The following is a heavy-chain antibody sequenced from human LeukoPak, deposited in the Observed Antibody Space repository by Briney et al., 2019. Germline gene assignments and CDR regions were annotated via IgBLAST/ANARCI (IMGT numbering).Heavy chain of an antibody. CDR1: GYSFTSYW. CDR3: ARRVVNNRNWYFNL. Sequence: GESLKISCKGSGYSFTSYWIGWGRQMPGKGLEWMGIIYPGDSEIRYSPSFQGQVSISADKSITTAYVQWSSLKASDTAMYYCARRVVNNRNWYFNLWGRGTLVTVSS. V-gene: IGHV5-51*01. CDR2: IYPGDSEI. D-gene: IGHD4-23*01. J-gene: IGHJ2*01.